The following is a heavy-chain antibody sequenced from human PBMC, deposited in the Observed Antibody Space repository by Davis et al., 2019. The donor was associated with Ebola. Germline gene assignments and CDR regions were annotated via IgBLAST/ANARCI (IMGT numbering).Heavy chain of an antibody. J-gene: IGHJ4*02. CDR1: GFTVSSNY. Sequence: GESLKISCAASGFTVSSNYMNWVRQAPGKGLEWISYISSSGNSMYYADSVKGRFTVSRDNAKNSLFLQMNSLRAEDTAIYYCAREAHFYSDSSTYGIDYWGQGTLVTVSS. CDR2: ISSSGNSM. D-gene: IGHD2/OR15-2a*01. V-gene: IGHV3-48*03. CDR3: AREAHFYSDSSTYGIDY.